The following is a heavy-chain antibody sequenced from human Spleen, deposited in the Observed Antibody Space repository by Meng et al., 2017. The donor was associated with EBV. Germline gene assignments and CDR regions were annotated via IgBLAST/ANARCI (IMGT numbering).Heavy chain of an antibody. CDR1: GGSIRSNNW. CDR2: IYHSGST. D-gene: IGHD4/OR15-4a*01. V-gene: IGHV4-4*02. Sequence: VPLTESGPGMLRPSGAPSLTCVVSGGSIRSNNWWSWVRQPPGKGLEWIGDIYHSGSTSYSPSLKSRVTMSLDKSTNQFSLNLTSVTAADTAVYYCARSYNAYATYFLDYWGQGTLVTVSS. J-gene: IGHJ4*02. CDR3: ARSYNAYATYFLDY.